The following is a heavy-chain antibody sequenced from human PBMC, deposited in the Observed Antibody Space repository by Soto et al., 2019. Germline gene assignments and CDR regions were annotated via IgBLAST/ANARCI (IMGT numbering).Heavy chain of an antibody. Sequence: GGSLGLSCAASGFTFCSYGMHWVRKAQGKGLVWVSRINNAGSTTNYADSVKGRFTISRDNAKNTLYLQMNSLRAEDTAVYYCTSLLTGTSPPYYYSGMDVWGQGTTVTVSS. V-gene: IGHV3-74*01. CDR1: GFTFCSYG. CDR3: TSLLTGTSPPYYYSGMDV. D-gene: IGHD1-20*01. CDR2: INNAGSTT. J-gene: IGHJ6*02.